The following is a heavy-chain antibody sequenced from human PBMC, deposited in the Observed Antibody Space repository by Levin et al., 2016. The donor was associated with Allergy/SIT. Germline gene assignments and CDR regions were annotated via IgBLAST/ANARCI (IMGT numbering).Heavy chain of an antibody. CDR3: AKDIMRYDHSPYYRLDY. CDR1: GFTFSTYT. D-gene: IGHD5-12*01. Sequence: GESLKISCSASGFTFSTYTVYWVRQAPGKGLEYVSSISPDGGTTFYAPSLKGRFTVSRDNSKNTLYLQMNSLRAEDTAMYYCAKDIMRYDHSPYYRLDYWGQGTLVTVSS. J-gene: IGHJ4*02. CDR2: ISPDGGTT. V-gene: IGHV3-64*04.